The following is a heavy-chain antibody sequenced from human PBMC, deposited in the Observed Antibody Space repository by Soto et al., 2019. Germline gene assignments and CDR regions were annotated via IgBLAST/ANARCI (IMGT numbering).Heavy chain of an antibody. CDR3: ARVAEKDGYSPGDY. D-gene: IGHD5-18*01. CDR1: GFTFSSYA. V-gene: IGHV3-30*04. J-gene: IGHJ4*02. Sequence: GSLRLSCAASGFTFSSYAMHWVRQAPGKGLEWVAVISYDGSNKYYADSVKGRFTISRDNSKNTLYLQMNSLRAEDTAVYYCARVAEKDGYSPGDYWGQGTLVTVSS. CDR2: ISYDGSNK.